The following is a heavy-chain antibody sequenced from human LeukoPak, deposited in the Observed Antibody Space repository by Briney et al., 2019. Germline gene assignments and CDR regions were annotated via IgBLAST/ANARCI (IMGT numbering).Heavy chain of an antibody. D-gene: IGHD4-17*01. V-gene: IGHV3-7*01. J-gene: IGHJ4*02. Sequence: GGSLRLSCAASGLTFSSYRMSWVRQAPGKGLEWVANIKQDESEKYYVDSVKGRFTISRDNAKNSLYLQMNSLRAEDTAVYYCARISTVTTNGLFDYWGQGTLVTVSS. CDR2: IKQDESEK. CDR3: ARISTVTTNGLFDY. CDR1: GLTFSSYR.